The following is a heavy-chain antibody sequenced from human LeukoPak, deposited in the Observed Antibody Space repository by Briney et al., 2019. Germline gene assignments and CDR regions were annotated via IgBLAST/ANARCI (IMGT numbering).Heavy chain of an antibody. CDR1: GRTFSSYA. D-gene: IGHD6-13*01. CDR3: ARGGPGPILVLGGMDV. CDR2: IIPIFGTA. J-gene: IGHJ6*02. Sequence: PSVKVSCKPSGRTFSSYAISWVRQAPGQGLEWMGGIIPIFGTANYAQKFQGRVTITADESTSTAYMELRSLRAEDTAVYYCARGGPGPILVLGGMDVWGQGTTVTVSS. V-gene: IGHV1-69*13.